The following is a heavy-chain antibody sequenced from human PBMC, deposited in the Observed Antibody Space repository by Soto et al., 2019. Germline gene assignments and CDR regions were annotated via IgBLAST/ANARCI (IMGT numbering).Heavy chain of an antibody. Sequence: PSETLSLTCAFYGGSFSGYYWNWIRQPPGKGLEWIGEIDHSGYTNYNPSLKSRVTISVDTSNNQFSLRLTSVTAADTAVYYCARVRDWFDPWGRGTLVTVSS. CDR2: IDHSGYT. V-gene: IGHV4-34*01. CDR1: GGSFSGYY. J-gene: IGHJ5*02. CDR3: ARVRDWFDP.